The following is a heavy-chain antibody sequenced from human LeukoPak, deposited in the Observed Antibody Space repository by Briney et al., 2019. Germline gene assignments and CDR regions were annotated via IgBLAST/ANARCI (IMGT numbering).Heavy chain of an antibody. V-gene: IGHV4-59*01. J-gene: IGHJ5*02. CDR2: IYYTGST. Sequence: PSETLSLTCTVSGGSIIPYYWSWIRQPPGKGLEWIGNIYYTGSTNYNPSLKSRVTISVDTSKNQFSLKLSSVTAADTALYYCVRGKLGFDPWGQGTLVTVSS. CDR3: VRGKLGFDP. CDR1: GGSIIPYY.